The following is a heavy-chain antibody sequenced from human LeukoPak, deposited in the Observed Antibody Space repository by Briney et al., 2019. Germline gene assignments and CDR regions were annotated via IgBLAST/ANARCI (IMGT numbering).Heavy chain of an antibody. CDR3: ARDRQIAY. CDR2: IKQDGSEK. J-gene: IGHJ4*02. V-gene: IGHV3-7*01. Sequence: PGGSLRLSCAASGFTFSNYWLTWVHQAQGQGLEWVANIKQDGSEKHYVDSVKGRFTISRDNAKNSLYLQMNSLRAEDTAVYYCARDRQIAYWGQGTLVTVSS. CDR1: GFTFSNYW.